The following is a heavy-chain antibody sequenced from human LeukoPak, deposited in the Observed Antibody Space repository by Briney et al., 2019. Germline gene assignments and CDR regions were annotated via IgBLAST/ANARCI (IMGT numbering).Heavy chain of an antibody. J-gene: IGHJ4*02. CDR1: GFTFSSYS. D-gene: IGHD3-10*01. CDR2: ISSSGSTI. V-gene: IGHV3-48*04. Sequence: GGSLRLSCAASGFTFSSYSMNWVRQAPGKGLEWVSYISSSGSTIYYADSVKGRFTISRDNAKNSLYLQMNSLRAEDTAVYYCAREENPYYYGSGSNWGQGTLVTVSS. CDR3: AREENPYYYGSGSN.